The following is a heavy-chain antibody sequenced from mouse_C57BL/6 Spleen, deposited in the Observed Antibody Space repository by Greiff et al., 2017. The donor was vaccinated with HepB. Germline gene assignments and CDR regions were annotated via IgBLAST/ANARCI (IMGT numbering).Heavy chain of an antibody. CDR2: IWSGGST. D-gene: IGHD1-1*01. CDR1: GFSLTSYG. CDR3: ASIDYGNYYAMDY. J-gene: IGHJ4*01. Sequence: QVQLQQSGPGLVQPSQSLSITCTASGFSLTSYGVHWVRQSPGKGLEWLGVIWSGGSTDYNAAFISRLSISKDNSKSQVFFKMNSLQAADTSIYYCASIDYGNYYAMDYWGQGTSVTVSS. V-gene: IGHV2-2*01.